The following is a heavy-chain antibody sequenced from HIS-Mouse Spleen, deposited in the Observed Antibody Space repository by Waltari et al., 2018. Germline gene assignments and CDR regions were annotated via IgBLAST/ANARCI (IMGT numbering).Heavy chain of an antibody. D-gene: IGHD6-13*01. CDR3: AREIPYSSSWYDWYFDL. CDR2: IYYSGST. J-gene: IGHJ2*01. CDR1: GGSISSSSYY. V-gene: IGHV4-39*07. Sequence: QLQLQESGPGLVKPSETLSLTCTVSGGSISSSSYYWGWIRQPPGKGLEWIGCIYYSGSTYYNPSLKSGVNISVDTSKTQFSLRLSSVTAADTAVYYCAREIPYSSSWYDWYFDLWGRGTLVTVSS.